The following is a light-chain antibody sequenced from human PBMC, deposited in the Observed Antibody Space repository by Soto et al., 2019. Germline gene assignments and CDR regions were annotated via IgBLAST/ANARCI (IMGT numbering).Light chain of an antibody. J-gene: IGKJ1*01. CDR3: QQYGSSPRT. CDR2: GAS. V-gene: IGKV3-20*01. Sequence: EIVLTQSPGTLSLSPGERATLSCRASQSVSSSYLAWYQQKPGQAPRLLIYGASSRATGIRDRLSGSGSGTDFTLTISRLEPEDFAVYYCQQYGSSPRTYGQGTKVEIK. CDR1: QSVSSSY.